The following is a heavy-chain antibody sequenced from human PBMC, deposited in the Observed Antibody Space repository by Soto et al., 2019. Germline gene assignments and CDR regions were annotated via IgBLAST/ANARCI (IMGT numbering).Heavy chain of an antibody. D-gene: IGHD2-2*01. CDR2: IYWDDDK. CDR1: GFSLSTSGVC. Sequence: QITLKESGPTLVKPTQTLTLTCTFSGFSLSTSGVCVGWIRQPPGKALEWLALIYWDDDKRYSPSLKSRLTISKDTSKNQVVLTMTNMDPVDTATYYCALVGYGISFSCSNGFDPWGQGTLVTVSS. V-gene: IGHV2-5*02. CDR3: ALVGYGISFSCSNGFDP. J-gene: IGHJ5*02.